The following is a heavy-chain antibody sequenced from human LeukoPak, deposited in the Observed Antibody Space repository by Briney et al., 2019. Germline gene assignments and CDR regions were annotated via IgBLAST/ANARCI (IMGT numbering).Heavy chain of an antibody. CDR3: ASNDYYDSSGYPRDYYYGMDV. CDR2: IYHSGST. CDR1: GGSISSGDYY. D-gene: IGHD3-22*01. Sequence: PSETLSLTCTVSGGSISSGDYYWSWIRQPPGKGLEWIGEIYHSGSTNYNPSLKSRVTISVDKSKNQFSLKLSSVTAADTAVYYCASNDYYDSSGYPRDYYYGMDVWGQGTTVTVSS. V-gene: IGHV4-61*08. J-gene: IGHJ6*02.